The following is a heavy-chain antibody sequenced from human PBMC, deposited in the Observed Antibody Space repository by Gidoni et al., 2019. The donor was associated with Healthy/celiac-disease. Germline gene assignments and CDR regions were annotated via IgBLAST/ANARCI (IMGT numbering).Heavy chain of an antibody. CDR3: ARALRWLQYYFDY. Sequence: QVQLVESGGGVVQPGRSLRLSCAASGFTFSSYAMHWVRQAPGKGLEWVAVISYDGSNKYYADSVKGRFTISRDNSKNTLYLQMNSLRAEDTAVYYCARALRWLQYYFDYWGQGTLVTVSS. D-gene: IGHD5-12*01. J-gene: IGHJ4*02. CDR1: GFTFSSYA. V-gene: IGHV3-30-3*01. CDR2: ISYDGSNK.